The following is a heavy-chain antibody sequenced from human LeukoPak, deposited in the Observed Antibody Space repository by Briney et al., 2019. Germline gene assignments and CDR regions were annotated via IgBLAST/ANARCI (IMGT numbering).Heavy chain of an antibody. CDR1: GYTFTSYA. D-gene: IGHD3-9*01. J-gene: IGHJ4*02. CDR3: ATGRLRYFDWVLYYFDY. Sequence: ASVKVSCKASGYTFTSYAMNWVRPAPGQGLEWMGWINTNTGNPTYAQGFTGRFVFSLDTSVSTAYLQISSLKAEDTAVYYCATGRLRYFDWVLYYFDYWGQGTLVTVSS. V-gene: IGHV7-4-1*02. CDR2: INTNTGNP.